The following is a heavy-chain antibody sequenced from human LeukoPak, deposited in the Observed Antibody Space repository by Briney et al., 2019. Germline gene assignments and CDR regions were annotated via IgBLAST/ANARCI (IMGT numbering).Heavy chain of an antibody. D-gene: IGHD1-1*01. CDR1: GYSISSGYY. J-gene: IGHJ5*02. Sequence: SETLSLTCAVSGYSISSGYYWGWIRQPPGKGLQWIGSIYQRGYSCYHPSLKSRVTISVDTSRNQFSLKLSSVTAADTAVYYCAGDKETTGNGRPNWFDPWGQGTLVTVSS. CDR3: AGDKETTGNGRPNWFDP. CDR2: IYQRGYS. V-gene: IGHV4-38-2*01.